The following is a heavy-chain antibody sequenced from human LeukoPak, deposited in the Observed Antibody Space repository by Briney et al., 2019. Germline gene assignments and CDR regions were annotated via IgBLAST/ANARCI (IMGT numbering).Heavy chain of an antibody. V-gene: IGHV3-30*04. Sequence: AESLLPSCAVSAFTFSSYAMRWVRQAPGKGLEWVAVISYDGSNKYYAASVKGRFTISRDNSKNTLYLQMNSLRAEDTAVYYCARDRRMITFGGVIVWGQGTLVTVSS. CDR1: AFTFSSYA. CDR2: ISYDGSNK. J-gene: IGHJ4*02. CDR3: ARDRRMITFGGVIV. D-gene: IGHD3-16*02.